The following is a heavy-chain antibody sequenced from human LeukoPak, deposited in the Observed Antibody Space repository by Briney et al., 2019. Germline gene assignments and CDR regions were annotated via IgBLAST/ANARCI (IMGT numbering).Heavy chain of an antibody. V-gene: IGHV4-39*07. CDR3: ARVLSYESYYYYYMDV. Sequence: SETLSLTCTVSGGSISSRGYYWGWIRQPPGKGLEWIGSMYYSGSTYYNPSLKSRVTISVDTSKNQFSLKLSSVTAADTAVYYCARVLSYESYYYYYMDVWGKGTTVTISS. CDR1: GGSISSRGYY. CDR2: MYYSGST. D-gene: IGHD3-16*01. J-gene: IGHJ6*03.